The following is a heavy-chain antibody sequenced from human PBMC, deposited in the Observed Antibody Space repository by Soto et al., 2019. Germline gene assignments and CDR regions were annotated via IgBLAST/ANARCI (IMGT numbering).Heavy chain of an antibody. CDR1: GESISSGDYY. CDR3: ARVPGP. J-gene: IGHJ5*02. Sequence: SETLSLTCTVSGESISSGDYYWSWIRQPPGKGLEWIGCIYYSGNTYYNPSLKRRFSISVDTSKNQFSLQLSSVTVADTAVYYCARVPGPWGQGTLVTVSS. CDR2: IYYSGNT. V-gene: IGHV4-30-4*01.